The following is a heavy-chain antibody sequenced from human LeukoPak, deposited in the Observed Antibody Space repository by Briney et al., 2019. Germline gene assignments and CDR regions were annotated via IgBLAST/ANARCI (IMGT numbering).Heavy chain of an antibody. V-gene: IGHV4-30-2*01. J-gene: IGHJ4*02. CDR1: GGSISSGGYS. D-gene: IGHD3-16*01. Sequence: PSETLSLTCAVSGGSISSGGYSWSWIRQPPGKCLEWIGYIYRSGSTYYNPSLKSRVTISVDRSKNQFSLKLSSVTAADTAVYYCARGRSRKFDYWGQGTLVTVSS. CDR2: IYRSGST. CDR3: ARGRSRKFDY.